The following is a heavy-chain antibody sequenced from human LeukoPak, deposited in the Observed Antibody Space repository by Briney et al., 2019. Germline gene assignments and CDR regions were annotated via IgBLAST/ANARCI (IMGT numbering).Heavy chain of an antibody. V-gene: IGHV3-74*01. J-gene: IGHJ4*02. D-gene: IGHD4-17*01. CDR1: GFTFDGYW. CDR2: INIDGSAT. CDR3: AKDHMTTVTTFDY. Sequence: GGSLRLSCAASGFTFDGYWMHWVRQAAGKGLVWVSRINIDGSATNYADSVKGRFTISRDNSKNTLYLQMNSLRAEDTAVYYCAKDHMTTVTTFDYWGQGTLVTVSS.